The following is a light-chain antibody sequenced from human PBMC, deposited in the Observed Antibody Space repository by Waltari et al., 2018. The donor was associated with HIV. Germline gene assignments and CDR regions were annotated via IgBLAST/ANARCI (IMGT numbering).Light chain of an antibody. J-gene: IGKJ4*01. CDR3: QQYYSTPLT. CDR1: QSVLYSSNNKNY. V-gene: IGKV4-1*01. Sequence: DIVMTQSPDSLAVSLGERATINCKSSQSVLYSSNNKNYLAWYQQKPGQPPKLLIYWASTRESGVPDRFSCSGSGTDFTLTISSLQAEDVAVYYCQQYYSTPLTFGGGTTVEIK. CDR2: WAS.